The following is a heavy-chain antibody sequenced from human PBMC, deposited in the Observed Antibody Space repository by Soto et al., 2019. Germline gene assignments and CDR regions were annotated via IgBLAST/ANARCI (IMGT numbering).Heavy chain of an antibody. Sequence: EVQLLESGGGFVQPGGSLRLSCAGSGFTFINYAMNWVRQAPGKGLEWVSSISGGGDAAFFPDSVRGRFTISRDNSKNTVTLRMNSLGVDDTAVYYCARKILGSTSRPNYWYFDLWGRGTLVTVSS. J-gene: IGHJ2*01. CDR1: GFTFINYA. CDR2: ISGGGDAA. D-gene: IGHD2-2*01. V-gene: IGHV3-23*01. CDR3: ARKILGSTSRPNYWYFDL.